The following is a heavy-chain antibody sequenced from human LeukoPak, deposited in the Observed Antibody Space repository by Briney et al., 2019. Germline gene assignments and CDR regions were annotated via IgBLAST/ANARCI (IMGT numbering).Heavy chain of an antibody. V-gene: IGHV3-23*01. CDR1: GFTFSSYA. Sequence: GGSLRLSCAASGFTFSSYAMSWVRQAPGKGLEWVSAISGSGGSTYYADSVKGRFTISRDNSKNTLYLQMNSLRAEDTAVYYCAKDPHIVVVPATPDGWFDPWGQGTLVTVSS. J-gene: IGHJ5*02. CDR3: AKDPHIVVVPATPDGWFDP. D-gene: IGHD2-2*01. CDR2: ISGSGGST.